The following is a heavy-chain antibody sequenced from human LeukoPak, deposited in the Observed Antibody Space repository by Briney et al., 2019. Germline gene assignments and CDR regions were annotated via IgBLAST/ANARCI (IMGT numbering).Heavy chain of an antibody. V-gene: IGHV4-4*02. CDR1: TDSTTSNW. CDR3: AREIVGAPTPGAY. Sequence: KSSETLSLTCAVSTDSTTSNWWSWVRQPPGKGLEWIGEVHKSGSTNYYPSLQSRVTISIDKSKNQIALELTSVTAADTAVYYCAREIVGAPTPGAYWGQGTLVTVSS. CDR2: VHKSGST. J-gene: IGHJ4*02. D-gene: IGHD1-26*01.